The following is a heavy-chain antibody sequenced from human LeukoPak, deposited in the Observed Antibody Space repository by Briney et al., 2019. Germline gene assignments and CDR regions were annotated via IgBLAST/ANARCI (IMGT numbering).Heavy chain of an antibody. D-gene: IGHD3-22*01. CDR3: ARAGVGRYYDSSGYYYYFDY. CDR1: GYTFTSYY. Sequence: GASVKVSCKASGYTFTSYYMHWVRQAPGQGLEWMGIINPSGGSTSYAQKFQGRVTMTRDMSTSTDYMELSSLRSEDTAVYYCARAGVGRYYDSSGYYYYFDYWGQGTLVTVSS. J-gene: IGHJ4*02. CDR2: INPSGGST. V-gene: IGHV1-46*01.